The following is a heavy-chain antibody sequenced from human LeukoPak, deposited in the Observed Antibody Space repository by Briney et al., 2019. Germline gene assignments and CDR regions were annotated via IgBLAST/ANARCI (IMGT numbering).Heavy chain of an antibody. CDR3: AKGTYSSGWYYFDY. J-gene: IGHJ4*02. V-gene: IGHV3-53*01. CDR2: IYSGGST. CDR1: GFTVSSNY. D-gene: IGHD6-19*01. Sequence: GGSLRLSCAASGFTVSSNYMSWVRQAPGKGLEWVSVIYSGGSTYYADSVKGRFTISRDNSKNTLYLQMNSLRAEDTAVYYCAKGTYSSGWYYFDYWGQGTLVTVSS.